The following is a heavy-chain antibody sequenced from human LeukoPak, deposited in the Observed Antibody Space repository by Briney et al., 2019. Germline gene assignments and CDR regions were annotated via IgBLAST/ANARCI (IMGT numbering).Heavy chain of an antibody. CDR2: IYYSGST. CDR1: GGSISSYY. D-gene: IGHD6-25*01. CDR3: ARGGYGDAFDI. V-gene: IGHV4-59*01. Sequence: SETLSLTCTVSGGSISSYYWSRIRQPPGKGLEWIGYIYYSGSTNYNPSLKSRVTISVDTSKNQFSLKLSSVTAADTAVYYCARGGYGDAFDIWGQGTMVTVSS. J-gene: IGHJ3*02.